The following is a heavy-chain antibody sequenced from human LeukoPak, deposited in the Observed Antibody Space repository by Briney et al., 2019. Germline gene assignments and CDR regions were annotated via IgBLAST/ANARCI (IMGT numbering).Heavy chain of an antibody. V-gene: IGHV3-9*01. CDR2: ISWNSGSI. D-gene: IGHD1-26*01. Sequence: GGSLRLSCAASGFTFDDYAMHWVRQAPGKGLEWVSGISWNSGSIGYADSVKGRFTISRDNAKNSLYLQMNSLRAEDTAVYYCARGPYTGTLGYFDYWGQGTLVTVSS. J-gene: IGHJ4*02. CDR3: ARGPYTGTLGYFDY. CDR1: GFTFDDYA.